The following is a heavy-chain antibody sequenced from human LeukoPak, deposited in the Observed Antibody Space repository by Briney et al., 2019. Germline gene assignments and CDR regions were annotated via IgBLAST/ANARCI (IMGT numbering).Heavy chain of an antibody. CDR2: ISAYNGNT. V-gene: IGHV1-18*01. CDR1: GYTFTSYG. J-gene: IGHJ4*02. D-gene: IGHD1-14*01. Sequence: PGASVKVSCKASGYTFTSYGISWVRQAPGQGLEWMGWISAYNGNTNYAQKLQGRVTMTTDTSTSTAYMELRSLRSDDTAVYYCAREKKINDNPPIKTFDYWGQGTLVTVSS. CDR3: AREKKINDNPPIKTFDY.